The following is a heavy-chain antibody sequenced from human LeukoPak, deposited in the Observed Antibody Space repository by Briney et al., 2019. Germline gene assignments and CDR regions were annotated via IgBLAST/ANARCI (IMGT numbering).Heavy chain of an antibody. Sequence: SETLSLTCTVSVGSISSYYWSRIRQPPGKGLEWIGYIYTSGSTNYNPSLKSRVTISVDTSKNQFSLKLSSVTAADTAVYYCARHGVRRGYSYGYFDYWGQGTLVTVSS. D-gene: IGHD5-18*01. CDR1: VGSISSYY. CDR2: IYTSGST. CDR3: ARHGVRRGYSYGYFDY. J-gene: IGHJ4*02. V-gene: IGHV4-4*09.